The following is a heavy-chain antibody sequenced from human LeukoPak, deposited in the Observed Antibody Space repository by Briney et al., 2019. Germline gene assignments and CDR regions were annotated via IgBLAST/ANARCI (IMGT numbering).Heavy chain of an antibody. CDR3: ARDVAGDNF. J-gene: IGHJ4*02. CDR2: IDEDGSGK. CDR1: GLDFSGFW. Sequence: GGSLRLSCFASGLDFSGFWMTWVRQAPGKGLEWVANIDEDGSGKYYVDSVKGRFAISRDNAENSLYLQMNSLKVEDSGVYFCARDVAGDNFWGQGTLVTVSS. D-gene: IGHD5-24*01. V-gene: IGHV3-7*01.